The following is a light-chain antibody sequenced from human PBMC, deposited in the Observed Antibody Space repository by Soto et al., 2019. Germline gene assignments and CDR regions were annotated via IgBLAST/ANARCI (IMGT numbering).Light chain of an antibody. V-gene: IGLV2-14*01. CDR1: TTDIGNYNY. Sequence: SVLTQPASVSGSLGQSITISCTGTTTDIGNYNYVSWYQQSPGKAPKLLIYEVSNRPSGVSSRFSGSKSGNMASLTISGLRADDEADYYCNSYTNSGSFVFGTGTKVTVL. CDR2: EVS. J-gene: IGLJ1*01. CDR3: NSYTNSGSFV.